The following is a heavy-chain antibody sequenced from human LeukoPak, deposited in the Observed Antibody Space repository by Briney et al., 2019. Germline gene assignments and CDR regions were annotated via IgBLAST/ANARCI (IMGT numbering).Heavy chain of an antibody. D-gene: IGHD6-19*01. CDR3: ARDPISYSSGWYGEDDY. V-gene: IGHV1-69*04. J-gene: IGHJ4*02. CDR2: IIPILGIA. CDR1: GGTFSSYA. Sequence: GSSVKVSCKASGGTFSSYAISWVRQAPGQGLEWMGRIIPILGIANYAQKFQSRVTITADKSTSTAYMELSSLRSEDTAVYYCARDPISYSSGWYGEDDYWGQGTLVTVSS.